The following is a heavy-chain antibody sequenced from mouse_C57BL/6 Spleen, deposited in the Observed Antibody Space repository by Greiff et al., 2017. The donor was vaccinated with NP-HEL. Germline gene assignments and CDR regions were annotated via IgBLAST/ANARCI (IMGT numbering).Heavy chain of an antibody. Sequence: EVQLQQSGPELVKPGASVKMSCKASGYTFTDYNMHWVKQSHGKSLEWIGYINPNNGGTSYNQKFKGKATLTVNKSSSTAYMELRSLTSEDSAVYYCARVELFVYYAMDYWGQGTSVTVSS. D-gene: IGHD4-1*01. CDR3: ARVELFVYYAMDY. CDR2: INPNNGGT. CDR1: GYTFTDYN. J-gene: IGHJ4*01. V-gene: IGHV1-22*01.